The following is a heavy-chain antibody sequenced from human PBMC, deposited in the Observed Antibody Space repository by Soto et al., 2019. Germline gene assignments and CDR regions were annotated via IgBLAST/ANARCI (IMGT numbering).Heavy chain of an antibody. D-gene: IGHD5-12*01. J-gene: IGHJ3*02. Sequence: QVQLVESGGGVVQPGRSLRLSCAASGFTFSSYALHWVRQAPGKGLEWVAVISYDGSNKYYADSVKGRFTISRDNSKNTLYLQMNSLRAEDTAVYYCARDLEMATGDAFDIWGQGTMVTVSS. CDR2: ISYDGSNK. V-gene: IGHV3-30-3*01. CDR1: GFTFSSYA. CDR3: ARDLEMATGDAFDI.